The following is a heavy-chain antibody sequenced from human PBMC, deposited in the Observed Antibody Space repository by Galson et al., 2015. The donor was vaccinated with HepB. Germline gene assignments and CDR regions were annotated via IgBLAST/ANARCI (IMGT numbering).Heavy chain of an antibody. Sequence: SVKVSCKASGYTFTSYGISWVRQAPGQGLEWMGWISAYNGNTNYAQKLQGRVTMTTDTSTSTAYMELRSLRSDDTAVYYCARVREYYDSSGYYRRIPLDYWGQGTLVTVSS. V-gene: IGHV1-18*04. J-gene: IGHJ4*02. CDR2: ISAYNGNT. CDR1: GYTFTSYG. CDR3: ARVREYYDSSGYYRRIPLDY. D-gene: IGHD3-22*01.